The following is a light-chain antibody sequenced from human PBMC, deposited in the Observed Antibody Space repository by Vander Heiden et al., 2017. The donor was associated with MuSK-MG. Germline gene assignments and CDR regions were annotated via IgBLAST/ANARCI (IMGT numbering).Light chain of an antibody. V-gene: IGKV1-39*01. CDR2: AAS. Sequence: DIQMTQSPSSLSASVGDRVTITCRASQSISSYLNWYQQKPGKAPKLLIYAASSLQSGVPSRFSGSGSGTDFTLTISRLKPEDFATYYCQQRDSTPWTFGQGTKVEIK. CDR3: QQRDSTPWT. J-gene: IGKJ1*01. CDR1: QSISSY.